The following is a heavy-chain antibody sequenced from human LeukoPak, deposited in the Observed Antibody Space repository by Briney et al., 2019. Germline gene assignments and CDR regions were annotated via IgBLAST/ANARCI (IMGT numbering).Heavy chain of an antibody. V-gene: IGHV3-74*01. J-gene: IGHJ3*02. D-gene: IGHD2-21*01. CDR1: GFTFSSYW. CDR3: ARGARFHRNLDAFDI. CDR2: INSDGSST. Sequence: HTGGSLRLSCAASGFTFSSYWMHWVRQAPGKGLVWVSRINSDGSSTSYADSVKGRFTISRDNAKNTLYLQMNSLRAEDTAVYYCARGARFHRNLDAFDIWGQGTMVTVSS.